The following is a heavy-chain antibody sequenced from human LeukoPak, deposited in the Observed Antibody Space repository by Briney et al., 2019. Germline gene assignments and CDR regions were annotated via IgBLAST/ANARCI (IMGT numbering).Heavy chain of an antibody. Sequence: SETLSLTCAVYGGSFSGYYWSWIRQPPGKGLEWIGEINHSGSTNYNPSLKSRVTISVDTSKNQFSLKLSSVTAADTAVYYYAREPATITFWFDPWGQGTLVTVSS. CDR2: INHSGST. V-gene: IGHV4-34*01. CDR1: GGSFSGYY. D-gene: IGHD5-24*01. CDR3: AREPATITFWFDP. J-gene: IGHJ5*02.